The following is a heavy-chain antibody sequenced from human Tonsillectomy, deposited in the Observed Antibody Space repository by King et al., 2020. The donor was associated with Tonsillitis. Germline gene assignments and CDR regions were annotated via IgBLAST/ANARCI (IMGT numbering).Heavy chain of an antibody. CDR1: GFTFDDYA. J-gene: IGHJ4*02. CDR2: ISWNSGRM. CDR3: AKGGHSSSWYWFDY. Sequence: QLVESGGGLEQPGRSLRLSCAGAGFTFDDYAMHWVRQAPGKGLEWVSGISWNSGRMGYADSVKGRFTISRDNAKNSLYLQMNSLRAEDTALYYCAKGGHSSSWYWFDYWGQGTLVTVSS. V-gene: IGHV3-9*01. D-gene: IGHD6-13*01.